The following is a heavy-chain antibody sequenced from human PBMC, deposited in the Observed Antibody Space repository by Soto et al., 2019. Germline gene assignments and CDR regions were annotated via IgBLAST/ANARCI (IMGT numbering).Heavy chain of an antibody. CDR1: GGTFSSYA. V-gene: IGHV1-69*13. CDR2: IIPIFGTA. J-gene: IGHJ6*02. D-gene: IGHD6-6*01. CDR3: VEGAARRGYYYYGMDV. Sequence: VKVSCKASGGTFSSYAISWVRQAPGQGLEWMGGIIPIFGTANYAQKFQGRVTITADESTSTAYMELSSLRSEDTAVYYCVEGAARRGYYYYGMDVWGQGTTVTVSS.